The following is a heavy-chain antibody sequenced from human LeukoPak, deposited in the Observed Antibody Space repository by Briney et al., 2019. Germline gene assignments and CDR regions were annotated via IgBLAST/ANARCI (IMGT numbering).Heavy chain of an antibody. CDR3: ARLNLEYFYSSGPNDY. CDR1: GGSFTYYY. Sequence: PSETLSLTCALYGGSFTYYYWTWIRQPPGKGLEWIGEINHAGTTDYNPSLKSRVTISVDTSKNQFSLKLNSVTAVDTAVYYCARLNLEYFYSSGPNDYWGQGTLVTVSS. J-gene: IGHJ4*02. D-gene: IGHD3-10*01. V-gene: IGHV4-34*01. CDR2: INHAGTT.